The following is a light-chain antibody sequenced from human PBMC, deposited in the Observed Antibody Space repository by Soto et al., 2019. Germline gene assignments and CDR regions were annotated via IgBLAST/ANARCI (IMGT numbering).Light chain of an antibody. J-gene: IGLJ1*01. Sequence: QSALTQPASVSGSPGQSITISCTGTSSDIGGYYYVSWYQHHPGKAPKLIIYQVTNRPSGVSHRFSGSKSGNTTSLTISGLQAEDEADSYCTSYSSSSTFYVFGAGTKVTVL. CDR1: SSDIGGYYY. CDR2: QVT. CDR3: TSYSSSSTFYV. V-gene: IGLV2-14*01.